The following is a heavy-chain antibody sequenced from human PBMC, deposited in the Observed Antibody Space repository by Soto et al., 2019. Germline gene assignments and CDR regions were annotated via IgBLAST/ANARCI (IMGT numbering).Heavy chain of an antibody. CDR3: AKADSNYAGRFSFYYMDV. V-gene: IGHV1-18*01. CDR1: GYTFSSYG. CDR2: ISGYKDNT. D-gene: IGHD4-4*01. J-gene: IGHJ6*03. Sequence: QAQLVQSATEVKEPGASVKVSCKASGYTFSSYGISWVRQAPGQGPEWMGWISGYKDNTHYPHKFQEKGTLTTDTSTSTAYMELRDLRSDDTAVYYCAKADSNYAGRFSFYYMDVWGNGTLVTVSS.